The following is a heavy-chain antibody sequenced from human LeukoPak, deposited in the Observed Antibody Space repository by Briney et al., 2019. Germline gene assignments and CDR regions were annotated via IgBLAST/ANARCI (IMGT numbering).Heavy chain of an antibody. V-gene: IGHV3-11*01. CDR1: GFGFSDSY. CDR3: STDPRLLLY. J-gene: IGHJ4*01. Sequence: GGALRLSCVVSGFGFSDSYMTWIRQTPGKGLEWLADISGSGSDTYYADSVKGRFTISRDNAKNSLYLQMNSLRADDTALYYCSTDPRLLLYWGHGTLVTVSS. CDR2: ISGSGSDT. D-gene: IGHD3-22*01.